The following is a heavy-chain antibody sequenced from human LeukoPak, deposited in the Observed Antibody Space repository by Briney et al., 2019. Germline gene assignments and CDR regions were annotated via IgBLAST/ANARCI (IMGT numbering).Heavy chain of an antibody. Sequence: GGSLRLSCAASGFTFSSYGMHWVRQAPGKGLVWVSRINSDGSSTSYADSVKGRFTISRDNAKNTLYLQMNSLRAEDTAVYYCARDAVDTANAVWGQGTTVTVSS. D-gene: IGHD5-18*01. CDR2: INSDGSST. CDR3: ARDAVDTANAV. J-gene: IGHJ6*02. CDR1: GFTFSSYG. V-gene: IGHV3-74*01.